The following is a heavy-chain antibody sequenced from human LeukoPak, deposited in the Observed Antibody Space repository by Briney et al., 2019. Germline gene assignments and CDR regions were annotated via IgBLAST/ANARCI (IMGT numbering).Heavy chain of an antibody. V-gene: IGHV3-23*01. D-gene: IGHD3-16*01. Sequence: TGGSLRLSCAAAGFTFSSYAMSWVRKAPGKGLEWVSAISGSGGSTYYADSVKGRFTISRDNSKNTLYLQMNSLRAEDTAVYYCAKDHSYGGAHHWGQGTLVTVSS. CDR1: GFTFSSYA. CDR3: AKDHSYGGAHH. CDR2: ISGSGGST. J-gene: IGHJ5*02.